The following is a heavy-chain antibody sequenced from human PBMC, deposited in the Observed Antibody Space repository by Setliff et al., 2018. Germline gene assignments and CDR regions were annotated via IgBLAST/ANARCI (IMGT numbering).Heavy chain of an antibody. CDR2: IIPVFGTA. CDR3: AGEFYSFWSGYYSPLDY. CDR1: GGTFSSYA. J-gene: IGHJ4*02. D-gene: IGHD3-3*01. V-gene: IGHV1-69*13. Sequence: GASVKVSCKASGGTFSSYAISWVRQAPGQGFEWMGGIIPVFGTADYAQKFQGRVTITADESTTTFYMEVSSLRSDDTAVYYCAGEFYSFWSGYYSPLDYWGQGTLVTVSS.